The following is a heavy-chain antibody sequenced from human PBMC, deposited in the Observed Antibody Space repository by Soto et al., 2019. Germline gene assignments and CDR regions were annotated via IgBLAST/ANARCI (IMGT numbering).Heavy chain of an antibody. J-gene: IGHJ3*01. CDR3: ARDLADVHLWDAFDV. CDR2: IVPMFGTT. Sequence: QVQLVQSGPELKKPGSSVKVSCKAPGDTFNSYGISWVRQAPGQGLEWMGGIVPMFGTTNLALKFEDRVTITADELTSTVYMEIRGLTSEDTAVYYCARDLADVHLWDAFDVWGHGTRVTVSS. V-gene: IGHV1-69*01. CDR1: GDTFNSYG. D-gene: IGHD6-13*01.